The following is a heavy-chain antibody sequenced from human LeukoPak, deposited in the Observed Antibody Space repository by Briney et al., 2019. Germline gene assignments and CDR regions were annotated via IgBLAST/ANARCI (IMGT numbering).Heavy chain of an antibody. CDR2: INPNSGGT. V-gene: IGHV1-2*02. CDR1: GYTFTDYY. J-gene: IGHJ4*02. CDR3: ARASWQLVPYFDS. D-gene: IGHD6-6*01. Sequence: ASMKVSCKASGYTFTDYYMHWVRQAPGQGLEWMGWINPNSGGTNFAQKFQGRVAMTRDTSISTAYMELGSLRSDDTAVYYCARASWQLVPYFDSWGQGTLVTVSS.